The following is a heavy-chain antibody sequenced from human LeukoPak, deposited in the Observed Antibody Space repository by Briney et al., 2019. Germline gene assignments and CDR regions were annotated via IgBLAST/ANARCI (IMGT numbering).Heavy chain of an antibody. J-gene: IGHJ4*02. CDR1: GFTFSDYY. V-gene: IGHV3-9*01. Sequence: GGSLRLSCAASGFTFSDYYMSWVRQAPGKGLEWVSGISWNSGSIGYADSVKGRFTISRDNAKNSLYLQMNSLRAEDTALYYCAKGGSGYYYPIDYWGQGTLVTVSS. D-gene: IGHD3-22*01. CDR2: ISWNSGSI. CDR3: AKGGSGYYYPIDY.